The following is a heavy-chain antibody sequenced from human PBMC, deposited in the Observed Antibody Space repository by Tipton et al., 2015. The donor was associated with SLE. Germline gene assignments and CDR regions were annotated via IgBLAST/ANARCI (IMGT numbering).Heavy chain of an antibody. D-gene: IGHD3-3*01. CDR1: GGSISSYY. CDR2: IYYSGST. Sequence: TLSLICTVSGGSISSYYWSWIRQPPGKGLEWIGYIYYSGSTNYNPSLKSRVTISVDTSKNQFSLKLSSVTAADTAVYYCARVERFSMDYYYYYMDVWGKGTTVTVSS. J-gene: IGHJ6*03. CDR3: ARVERFSMDYYYYYMDV. V-gene: IGHV4-59*01.